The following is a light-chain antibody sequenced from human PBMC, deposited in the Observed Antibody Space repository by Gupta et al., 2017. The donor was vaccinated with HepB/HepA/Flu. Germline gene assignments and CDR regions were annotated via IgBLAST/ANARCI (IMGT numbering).Light chain of an antibody. CDR3: AAWDDSLSYV. CDR1: SSNIGNNA. J-gene: IGLJ1*01. V-gene: IGLV1-36*01. Sequence: QSVLTQPPSVSEAPRQRVTISCSGSSSNIGNNAVNWYQQLPGKAPKLLIYYDDLLPSGVSDRFSGSKSGTSASLAISGLQSEDEADYYCAAWDDSLSYVFGTGTKVTVL. CDR2: YDD.